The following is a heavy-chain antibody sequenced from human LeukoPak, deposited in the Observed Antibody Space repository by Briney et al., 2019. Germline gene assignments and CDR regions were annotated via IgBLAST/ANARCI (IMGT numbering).Heavy chain of an antibody. CDR1: GFTFSSYG. Sequence: PGGSLRLSCAASGFTFSSYGMHWVRQAPGKGLEWVAVISYDGSNKYYADSVKGRFTISRDNSKNTLYLQMNSLRAGDTAVYYCAKDRKQWLNDAFDIWGQGTMVTVSS. V-gene: IGHV3-30*18. D-gene: IGHD6-19*01. J-gene: IGHJ3*02. CDR3: AKDRKQWLNDAFDI. CDR2: ISYDGSNK.